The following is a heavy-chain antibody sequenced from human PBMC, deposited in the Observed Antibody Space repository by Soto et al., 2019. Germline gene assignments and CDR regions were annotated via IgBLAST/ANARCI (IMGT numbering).Heavy chain of an antibody. Sequence: SVKVSCKASGGTFSSYAISWVRQAPEQGLEWMGGIIPIFGTANYAQKFQGRVTITADESTSTAYMELSSLRSEDTAVYYCARRYCSGGSCYGFDYWGQGTLVTVSS. CDR1: GGTFSSYA. CDR3: ARRYCSGGSCYGFDY. V-gene: IGHV1-69*13. CDR2: IIPIFGTA. D-gene: IGHD2-15*01. J-gene: IGHJ4*02.